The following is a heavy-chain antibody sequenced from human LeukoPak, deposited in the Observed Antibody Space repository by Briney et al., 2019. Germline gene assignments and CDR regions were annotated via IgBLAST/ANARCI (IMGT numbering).Heavy chain of an antibody. D-gene: IGHD4-17*01. CDR2: INWNGGST. CDR3: ARGDYGDYHFAFDI. CDR1: GFTFDDYG. Sequence: GGSLRLSCAASGFTFDDYGMSWVRQAPGKGLEWVSGINWNGGSTGYADSVKGRFTISRDNAKNSLYLQMNSLRAEDTALYYCARGDYGDYHFAFDIWGQGTMVTVSS. V-gene: IGHV3-20*04. J-gene: IGHJ3*02.